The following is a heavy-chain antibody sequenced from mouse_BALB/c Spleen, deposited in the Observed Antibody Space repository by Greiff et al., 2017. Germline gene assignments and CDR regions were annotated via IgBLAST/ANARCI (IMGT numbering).Heavy chain of an antibody. J-gene: IGHJ4*01. V-gene: IGHV14-3*02. CDR1: GFNIKDTY. D-gene: IGHD2-1*01. CDR2: IDPANGNT. CDR3: ARSYYGNWDAMDY. Sequence: EVKLEESGAELVKPGASVKLSCTASGFNIKDTYMHWVKQRPEQGLEWIGRIDPANGNTKYDPKFQGKATITADTSSNTAYLQLSSLTSEDTAVYYCARSYYGNWDAMDYWGQGTSVTVSS.